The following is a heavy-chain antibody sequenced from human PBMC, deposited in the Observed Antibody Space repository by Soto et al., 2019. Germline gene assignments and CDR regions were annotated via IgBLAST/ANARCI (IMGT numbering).Heavy chain of an antibody. CDR2: ISGHTGDT. CDR1: GYSFTTYG. Sequence: QVQLVQSGAEVKETGASVKVSCKASGYSFTTYGISWVRQAPGQGLEWMGWISGHTGDTVYAQKFRGRVTMTTATTPTTAYRGLRSLTSDDTAVYYGARRRREPTISAGDDYWGQGTLVTVSS. D-gene: IGHD5-12*01. CDR3: ARRRREPTISAGDDY. J-gene: IGHJ4*02. V-gene: IGHV1-18*01.